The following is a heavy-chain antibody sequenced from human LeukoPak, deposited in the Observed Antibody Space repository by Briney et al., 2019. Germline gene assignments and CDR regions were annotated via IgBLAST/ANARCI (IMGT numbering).Heavy chain of an antibody. CDR1: GFIFSNYI. D-gene: IGHD4-23*01. CDR3: ARDETDYGGTDY. J-gene: IGHJ4*02. CDR2: ISSSGSTI. V-gene: IGHV3-48*04. Sequence: GGSLRLSCVASGFIFSNYIMNWVRQAPGKGLEWVSYISSSGSTIYYADSVKGRFTISRDNAKNSLYLQMNSLRAEDTAVYYCARDETDYGGTDYWGQGTLVTVSS.